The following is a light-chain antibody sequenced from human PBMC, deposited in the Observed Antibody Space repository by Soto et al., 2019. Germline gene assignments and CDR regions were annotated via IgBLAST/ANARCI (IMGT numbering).Light chain of an antibody. Sequence: QSALTQPPSASGTPGQRVTISCSGSSSNIGSNYVYWYQQLPGTAPKLLIYRNNQRPSGVPDRFSGSKSGTSASLAISGLRSEDEADYYCAAWDDSLVFGGGTKLTVL. V-gene: IGLV1-47*01. CDR1: SSNIGSNY. CDR3: AAWDDSLV. CDR2: RNN. J-gene: IGLJ2*01.